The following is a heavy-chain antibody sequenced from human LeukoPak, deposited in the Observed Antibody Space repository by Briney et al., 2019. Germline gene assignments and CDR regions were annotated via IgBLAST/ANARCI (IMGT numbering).Heavy chain of an antibody. CDR2: ISGSGGST. J-gene: IGHJ1*01. D-gene: IGHD4-23*01. V-gene: IGHV3-23*01. Sequence: ELGGSLRLSCAASGFTFSSYAMSWVRQAPGKGLEWVSAISGSGGSTYYADSVKGRFTISRDNSKNTLYLQMNSLRAEDTAVYYCARDLYGGKLSRYFQHWGQGTLVTVSS. CDR1: GFTFSSYA. CDR3: ARDLYGGKLSRYFQH.